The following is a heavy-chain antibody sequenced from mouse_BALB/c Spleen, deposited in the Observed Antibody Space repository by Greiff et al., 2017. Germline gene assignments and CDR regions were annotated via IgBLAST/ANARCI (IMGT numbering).Heavy chain of an antibody. J-gene: IGHJ4*01. V-gene: IGHV1-69*02. CDR2: IYPSDSYT. Sequence: QVQLQQPGAELVRPGASVKLSCKASGYTFTSYWINWVKQRPGQGLEWIGNIYPSDSYTNYNQKFKDKATLTVDKSSSTAYMQLSSPTSEDSAVYYCTRNGGAMDYWGQGTSVTVSS. CDR1: GYTFTSYW. CDR3: TRNGGAMDY.